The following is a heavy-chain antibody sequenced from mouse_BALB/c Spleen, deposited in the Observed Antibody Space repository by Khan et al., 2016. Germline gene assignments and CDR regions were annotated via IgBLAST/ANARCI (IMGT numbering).Heavy chain of an antibody. CDR2: ISSGSSTI. V-gene: IGHV5-17*02. CDR1: GFTFSRFG. Sequence: EVELVESGGGLVQPGGSRKLSCAASGFTFSRFGMHWVRQAPEKGLEWVAYISSGSSTIYYAATLKGRFTISRDNPKNALFLQMTSLRSEDTAMYDGARGDYWGQGTTLTVSS. J-gene: IGHJ2*01. CDR3: ARGDY.